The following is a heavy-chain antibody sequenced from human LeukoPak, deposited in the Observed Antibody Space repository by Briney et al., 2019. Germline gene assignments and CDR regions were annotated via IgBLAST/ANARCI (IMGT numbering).Heavy chain of an antibody. Sequence: SETLSLTCTVSGDSISSGGYYWSWIRQHPGKGLEWIGYIYYSGSTYYNPSLKSRVTISVDTSKNQFSLKLSSVTAADTAVYYCARGTDTAMAKFDYWGQGTLVTVSS. CDR3: ARGTDTAMAKFDY. D-gene: IGHD5-18*01. CDR1: GDSISSGGYY. CDR2: IYYSGST. J-gene: IGHJ4*02. V-gene: IGHV4-31*03.